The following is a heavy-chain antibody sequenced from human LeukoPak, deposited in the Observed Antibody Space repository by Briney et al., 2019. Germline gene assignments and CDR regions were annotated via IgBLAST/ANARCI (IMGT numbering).Heavy chain of an antibody. CDR3: ARRALDYGGNPNFDY. J-gene: IGHJ4*02. D-gene: IGHD4-17*01. CDR1: GGSISSSSYY. CDR2: IYYSGST. Sequence: NPSETLSLTCTVSGGSISSSSYYWGWIRQPPGKGLEWIGSIYYSGSTYYNPSLKSRVTISVDTSKNQFSLKLSSVTAADTAVYYCARRALDYGGNPNFDYWGQGTLVTASS. V-gene: IGHV4-39*01.